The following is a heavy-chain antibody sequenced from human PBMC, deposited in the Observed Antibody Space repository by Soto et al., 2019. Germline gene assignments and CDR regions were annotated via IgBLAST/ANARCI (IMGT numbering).Heavy chain of an antibody. CDR2: ISYDGSNK. CDR3: AKAVDLDY. J-gene: IGHJ4*02. Sequence: QVQLVESGGGVVQPGRSLRLSCAASGFTFSSYGMHWVRQAPGKGLEWVAVISYDGSNKYYADSVKGRFTISRDNSKNTLYLQMNSLRAEDTAVYYCAKAVDLDYWGQGTLVTVSS. V-gene: IGHV3-30*18. D-gene: IGHD2-15*01. CDR1: GFTFSSYG.